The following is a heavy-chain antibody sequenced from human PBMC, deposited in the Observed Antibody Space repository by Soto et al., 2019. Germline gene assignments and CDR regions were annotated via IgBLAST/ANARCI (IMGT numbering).Heavy chain of an antibody. D-gene: IGHD3-10*01. CDR3: ARDRSYYYGSGKYYYYYYGMDV. CDR1: GGSISSYY. V-gene: IGHV4-59*01. Sequence: SETLSLTCTVSGGSISSYYWSWIRQPPGKGLEWIGYIYYSGSTNYNPSLKSQVTISVDTSKNQFSLKLSSVTTADTAVYYCARDRSYYYGSGKYYYYYYGMDVWGQGTTVTVSS. CDR2: IYYSGST. J-gene: IGHJ6*02.